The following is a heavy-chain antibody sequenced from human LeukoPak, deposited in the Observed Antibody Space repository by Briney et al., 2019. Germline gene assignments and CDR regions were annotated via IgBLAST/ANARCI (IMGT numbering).Heavy chain of an antibody. CDR1: GGSISSYS. D-gene: IGHD3-9*01. CDR2: IFASGNT. Sequence: SETLSLTCTVSGGSISSYSWTWIRQPAGKGLEWIGRIFASGNTYCNPSLKSRVTMSVDTSKNQLSLKLSSVTAADTALYYCARLRPPFDILNTYYSFYYYYMDVWGEGTTVTISS. CDR3: ARLRPPFDILNTYYSFYYYYMDV. V-gene: IGHV4-4*07. J-gene: IGHJ6*03.